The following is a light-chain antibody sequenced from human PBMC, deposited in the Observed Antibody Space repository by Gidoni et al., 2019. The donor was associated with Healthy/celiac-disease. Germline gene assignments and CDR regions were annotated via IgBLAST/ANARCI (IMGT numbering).Light chain of an antibody. Sequence: EIVLTQSPATLSLSPGERATLSCRASQSVSSYLAWYQQKPGQAPRLLIYDASNRATGIPARFSGSGSGTDFTLTISSLEPEDFAVYYCQQRSNWPFGGGPRWRSN. V-gene: IGKV3-11*01. CDR3: QQRSNWP. CDR1: QSVSSY. J-gene: IGKJ4*02. CDR2: DAS.